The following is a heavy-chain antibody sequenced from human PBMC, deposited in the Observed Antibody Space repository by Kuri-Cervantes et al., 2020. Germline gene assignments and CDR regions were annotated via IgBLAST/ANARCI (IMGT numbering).Heavy chain of an antibody. CDR1: GFTFSSYA. J-gene: IGHJ4*02. Sequence: GESLKISCAASGFTFSSYAMSWVRQAPGKGLEWVSAISGSGGSTYYADSVKGRFTISRDNSKNTLYLQMNSLRAEDMTVYYCARQMSTYSSGYAYFDYWGQGTLVTVSS. V-gene: IGHV3-23*01. D-gene: IGHD6-19*01. CDR3: ARQMSTYSSGYAYFDY. CDR2: ISGSGGST.